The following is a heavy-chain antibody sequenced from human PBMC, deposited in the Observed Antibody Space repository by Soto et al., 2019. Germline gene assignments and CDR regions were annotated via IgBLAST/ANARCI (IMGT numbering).Heavy chain of an antibody. CDR1: GASITYGAYS. CDR2: INHLETT. D-gene: IGHD3-10*01. V-gene: IGHV4-30-2*01. Sequence: QLQLHMSSSGLVKPSQTLSLTCTVSGASITYGAYSWSWIRQTPGKGLEWIGYINHLETTFYNPSFESRLTLSIDRTKNQFSLNLKSMSAADRAVYFCARGGGFDSFDYWGQGIVVTVSS. CDR3: ARGGGFDSFDY. J-gene: IGHJ4*02.